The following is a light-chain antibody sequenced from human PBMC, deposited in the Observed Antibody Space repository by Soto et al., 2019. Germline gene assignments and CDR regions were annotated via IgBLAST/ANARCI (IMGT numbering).Light chain of an antibody. J-gene: IGLJ2*01. CDR3: SSYAGSNNVV. CDR2: EVS. Sequence: QSVLTQPPSASGSPGQSVTISCTGTSSDIGGYNYVCWYQKHPGKAPKLIIYEVSKRPSGVPDRCSGSKSGNTSSLTVSGLQAEDEADYYCSSYAGSNNVVFGGGTKLTVL. V-gene: IGLV2-8*01. CDR1: SSDIGGYNY.